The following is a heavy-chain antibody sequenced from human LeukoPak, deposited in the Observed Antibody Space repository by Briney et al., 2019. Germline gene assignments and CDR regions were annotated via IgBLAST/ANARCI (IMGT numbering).Heavy chain of an antibody. V-gene: IGHV4-59*01. CDR3: ARANRYDLYFDY. CDR2: IYYSGSS. CDR1: GGYISSYY. J-gene: IGHJ4*02. Sequence: SETLSLTCSDSGGYISSYYWSWIQQPPGNGLEWIGYIYYSGSSNYNPSLKSRVTISVDTSKNQISLKLSSVTAADTAVYYCARANRYDLYFDYWGQGTLVTVSS. D-gene: IGHD5-12*01.